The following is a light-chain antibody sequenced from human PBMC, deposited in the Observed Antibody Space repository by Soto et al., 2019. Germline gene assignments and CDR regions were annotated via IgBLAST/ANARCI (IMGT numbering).Light chain of an antibody. J-gene: IGKJ1*01. CDR3: MQGTRWPPT. V-gene: IGKV2-30*01. Sequence: DVVMTQSPLSLPVTLGQPASISCRSSQSIVYSDGQAYLSWFQQRPGQSPRRLIYRASNRDSGVPDRFSGSGSGTDFTLRIDRVEAEDVGIYYCMQGTRWPPTFGRGTRVEIK. CDR2: RAS. CDR1: QSIVYSDGQAY.